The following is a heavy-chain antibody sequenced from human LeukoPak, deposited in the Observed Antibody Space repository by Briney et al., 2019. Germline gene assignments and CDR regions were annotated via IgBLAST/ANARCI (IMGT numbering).Heavy chain of an antibody. CDR2: ISSSSSYI. V-gene: IGHV3-21*01. Sequence: GGSMRLSCAASGFTFSSYSMTWVRQAPGKGLEWVSSISSSSSYIYYADSVKGRFTISRDNAKNSLYLQMNSLRAEDTAVYYCARDPYRSYDSSGYYYFDYWGQGTLVTVSS. CDR1: GFTFSSYS. CDR3: ARDPYRSYDSSGYYYFDY. D-gene: IGHD3-22*01. J-gene: IGHJ4*02.